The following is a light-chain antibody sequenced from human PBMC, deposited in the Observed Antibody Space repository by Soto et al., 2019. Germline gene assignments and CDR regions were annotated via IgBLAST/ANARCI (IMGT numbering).Light chain of an antibody. J-gene: IGKJ4*01. CDR2: GAS. CDR3: QQYGSSPLT. CDR1: QSIYKW. V-gene: IGKV3-20*01. Sequence: TQSPSSLSAAIGDRFAISFGASQSIYKWLAWYQLKPGQAPRLLIYGASTRATGIPDRFSGSGSGTDFTLTISRLEPEDFAVYYCQQYGSSPLTFGGGTKVDIK.